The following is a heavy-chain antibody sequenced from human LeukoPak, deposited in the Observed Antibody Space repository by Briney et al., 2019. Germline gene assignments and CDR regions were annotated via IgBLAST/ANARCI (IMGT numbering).Heavy chain of an antibody. V-gene: IGHV3-30-3*01. D-gene: IGHD6-19*01. CDR3: ARDRDQWLVLHYFDY. CDR2: ISYDGSNK. Sequence: PGRSLRLSCAASGFTFSSYAMHWVRQAPGRGLEWVAVISYDGSNKYYADSVKGRFTISRDNSKNTLYLQMNSLRAEDTAVYYCARDRDQWLVLHYFDYWGQGTLVTVSS. J-gene: IGHJ4*02. CDR1: GFTFSSYA.